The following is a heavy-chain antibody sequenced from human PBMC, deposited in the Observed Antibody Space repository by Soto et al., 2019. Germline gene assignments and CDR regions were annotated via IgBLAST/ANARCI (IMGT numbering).Heavy chain of an antibody. CDR3: ATRGYSGYDSLAYYYYGMDV. J-gene: IGHJ6*02. D-gene: IGHD5-12*01. Sequence: ASVKVSCKVSGYTLTELSMHWVRQAPGKGLEWMGGFDPEDGETIYAQKFQGRVTMTEDTSTDTAYMELSSLRSEDTAVYYCATRGYSGYDSLAYYYYGMDVWGQGTTVTVSS. CDR1: GYTLTELS. CDR2: FDPEDGET. V-gene: IGHV1-24*01.